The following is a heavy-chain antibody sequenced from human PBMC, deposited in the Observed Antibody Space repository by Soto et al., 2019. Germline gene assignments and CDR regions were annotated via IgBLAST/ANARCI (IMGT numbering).Heavy chain of an antibody. CDR3: AYHIVLVQAAYHYFDY. CDR2: IYWHADK. Sequence: QITLKESAPALVKPTPTHTLTCTFSGISLSTSGLAVGWIRQPPGTTLHWLAPIYWHADKRYSPSLKSRLTITKDTSKNQVGLTMTNMDPVDTAPYYCAYHIVLVQAAYHYFDYWGQGTLVTVSS. V-gene: IGHV2-5*01. D-gene: IGHD2-2*01. CDR1: GISLSTSGLA. J-gene: IGHJ4*02.